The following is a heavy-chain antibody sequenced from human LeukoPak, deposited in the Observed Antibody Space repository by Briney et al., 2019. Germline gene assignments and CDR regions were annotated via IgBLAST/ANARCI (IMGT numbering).Heavy chain of an antibody. CDR1: GFSFSSYN. J-gene: IGHJ6*03. CDR3: ARDPYSGTYGDTYYYYMDV. Sequence: GGSLRLSCAASGFSFSSYNMNWVRQTPGKGLEWVSSITSSSTYTFYADSVKGRFTISRDNARNSLYLQMNSLRAEDTAVYYCARDPYSGTYGDTYYYYMDVWGKGTTITISS. CDR2: ITSSSTYT. D-gene: IGHD1-26*01. V-gene: IGHV3-21*01.